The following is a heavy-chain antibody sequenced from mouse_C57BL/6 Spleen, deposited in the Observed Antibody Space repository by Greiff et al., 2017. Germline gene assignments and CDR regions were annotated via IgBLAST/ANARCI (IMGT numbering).Heavy chain of an antibody. CDR2: IYPRDGST. V-gene: IGHV1-85*01. Sequence: QVQLQQSGPELVKPGASVKLSCKASGYTFTSYDINWVKQRPGQGLEWIGWIYPRDGSTKYNEKFKGKATLTVDTSSRTAYMELHSLPSEDSAVYFCARSYYRYAMDYWGQGTSVTVSS. CDR1: GYTFTSYD. CDR3: ARSYYRYAMDY. D-gene: IGHD1-1*01. J-gene: IGHJ4*01.